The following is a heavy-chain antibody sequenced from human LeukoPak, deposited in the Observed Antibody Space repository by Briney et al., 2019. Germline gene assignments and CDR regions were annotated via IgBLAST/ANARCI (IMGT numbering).Heavy chain of an antibody. CDR1: GFTFSSYW. CDR3: ASGYTYYYYYMDV. V-gene: IGHV3-74*01. D-gene: IGHD5-12*01. CDR2: INSDGSST. J-gene: IGHJ6*03. Sequence: GGSLRLSCAASGFTFSSYWMHWVRQAPGKGPVWVSRINSDGSSTSYADSVKGRFTISRDNAKNTLYLQMNSLRAEDTAVYYCASGYTYYYYYMDVWGKGTTVTVSS.